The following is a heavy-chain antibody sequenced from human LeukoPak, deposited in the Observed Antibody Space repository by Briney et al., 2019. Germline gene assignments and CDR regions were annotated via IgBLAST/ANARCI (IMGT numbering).Heavy chain of an antibody. Sequence: SETLSLTCTVSGGSISSYYWSWIRQPPGKGLEWLGYIYYSGSTNYNPSLKSRVTISVDTSKNQFSLKLSSVTAADTAVYYCARDQGGTVDYWGQGTLVAVSS. J-gene: IGHJ4*02. D-gene: IGHD3-16*01. CDR3: ARDQGGTVDY. CDR2: IYYSGST. CDR1: GGSISSYY. V-gene: IGHV4-59*01.